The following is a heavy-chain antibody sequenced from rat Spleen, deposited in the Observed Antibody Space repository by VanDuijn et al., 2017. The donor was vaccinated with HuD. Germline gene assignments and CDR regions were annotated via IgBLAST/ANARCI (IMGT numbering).Heavy chain of an antibody. J-gene: IGHJ2*01. CDR2: ISTGGGDT. CDR1: GLTYSNYV. CDR3: VKDRGEYNNLFDY. V-gene: IGHV5S13*01. Sequence: EVQLMESGGGLVQPGRSLKISCAASGLTYSNYVMAWVRQAPTKGLEWVATISTGGGDTYYRDSVRGRFTISRNNAKNTLFLQMDSLRSEDTATYYCVKDRGEYNNLFDYWGQGVMVTVSS. D-gene: IGHD1-10*01.